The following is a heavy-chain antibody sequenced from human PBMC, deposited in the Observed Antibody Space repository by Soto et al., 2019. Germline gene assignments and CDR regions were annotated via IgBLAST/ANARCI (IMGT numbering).Heavy chain of an antibody. CDR1: GGSISSSSYY. Sequence: SLTCTVSGGSISSSSYYWGWIRQPPGKGLEWIGSIYYSGSTYYNPSLKSRVTISVDTSKNQFSLKLSSVTAADTAVYYCARHEGGSGSYYNLYYYYGMDVWGHGTTVTVSS. D-gene: IGHD3-10*01. CDR2: IYYSGST. V-gene: IGHV4-39*01. J-gene: IGHJ6*02. CDR3: ARHEGGSGSYYNLYYYYGMDV.